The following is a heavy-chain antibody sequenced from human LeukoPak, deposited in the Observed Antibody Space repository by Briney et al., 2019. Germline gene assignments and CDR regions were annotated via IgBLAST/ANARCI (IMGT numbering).Heavy chain of an antibody. V-gene: IGHV4-59*01. Sequence: ASETLSLTCTVSDDSITMYYWTWIRQPPGKGLEWIGYIDHTGGTNYNPSLNSRVTISRDTSKNHFSLELTSATAADTAVYFCARGRVSSNTWYSTYYYYFYMDVWGKGTTVTVSS. CDR1: DDSITMYY. CDR2: IDHTGGT. J-gene: IGHJ6*03. CDR3: ARGRVSSNTWYSTYYYYFYMDV. D-gene: IGHD6-13*01.